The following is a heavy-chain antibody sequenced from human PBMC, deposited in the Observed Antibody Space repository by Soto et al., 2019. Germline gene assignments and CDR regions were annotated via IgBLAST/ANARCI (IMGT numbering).Heavy chain of an antibody. CDR1: GGSISSYY. J-gene: IGHJ5*02. CDR2: IYYSGST. CDR3: ARDPGSGSYYGWFDP. V-gene: IGHV4-59*01. Sequence: SSETLSRTCTVSGGSISSYYWSWIRQPPGKGLEWIGYIYYSGSTNYNPSLKSRVTISVDTSKNQFSLKLSSVTAADTAVYYCARDPGSGSYYGWFDPWGQGTLVTVSS. D-gene: IGHD3-10*01.